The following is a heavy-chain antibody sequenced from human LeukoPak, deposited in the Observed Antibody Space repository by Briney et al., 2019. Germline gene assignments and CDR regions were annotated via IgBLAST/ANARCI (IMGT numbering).Heavy chain of an antibody. D-gene: IGHD3-10*01. CDR2: IKQDGSEK. Sequence: GGSLRLSCAASGFTFSSYWMSWVRQAPGKGLEWVANIKQDGSEKYYVDSVKGRFTISRDNAKNSLYLQMNSLRAEDTAVYYCARALWSGPVYYGMDVWGQGTTVTVSS. CDR1: GFTFSSYW. J-gene: IGHJ6*02. CDR3: ARALWSGPVYYGMDV. V-gene: IGHV3-7*01.